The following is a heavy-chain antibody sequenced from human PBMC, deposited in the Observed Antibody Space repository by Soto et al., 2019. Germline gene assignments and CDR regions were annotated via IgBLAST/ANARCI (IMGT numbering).Heavy chain of an antibody. D-gene: IGHD1-26*01. Sequence: QITLKESGPTLVKPTQTLTLTCTYSGFSLTTSGAGVGWIRQPPGKALEWLALISWKDDKRYNPGLESRPTITKDTSKNQVIRILTNMDPVDTATYFCAHRYGGNYYRWYVDSWGQGTLVTVSS. CDR2: ISWKDDK. CDR3: AHRYGGNYYRWYVDS. V-gene: IGHV2-5*01. J-gene: IGHJ4*02. CDR1: GFSLTTSGAG.